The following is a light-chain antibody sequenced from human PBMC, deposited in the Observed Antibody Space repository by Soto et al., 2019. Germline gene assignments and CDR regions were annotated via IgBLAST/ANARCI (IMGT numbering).Light chain of an antibody. J-gene: IGKJ1*01. Sequence: EIVLTQSPATLSLSPGERATLSCRASQRVSSYLAWYQQKPGQAPRLLIYDASNRATGIPARFSGSGSGTDFTLTISSLEPEDFAVYYCQQRSNWPPWTFGQGTKVELK. V-gene: IGKV3-11*01. CDR1: QRVSSY. CDR3: QQRSNWPPWT. CDR2: DAS.